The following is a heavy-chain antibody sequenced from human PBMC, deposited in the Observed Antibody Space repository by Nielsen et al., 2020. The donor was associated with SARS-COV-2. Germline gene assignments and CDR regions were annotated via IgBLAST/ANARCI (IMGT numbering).Heavy chain of an antibody. CDR1: GGSISRYY. CDR2: IYYSGAT. V-gene: IGHV4-59*08. CDR3: ARSRAVMTTFDT. Sequence: GSLRLSCTVSGGSISRYYWSWIRQPPGKGLEWIAYIYYSGATNYNPSLKSRVTISADTSKNQFSLQLTSVTAADTAFYYCARSRAVMTTFDTWGQGTLVSVSS. D-gene: IGHD2/OR15-2a*01. J-gene: IGHJ4*02.